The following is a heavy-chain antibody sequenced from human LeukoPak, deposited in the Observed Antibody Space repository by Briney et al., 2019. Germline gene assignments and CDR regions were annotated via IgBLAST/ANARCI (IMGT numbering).Heavy chain of an antibody. J-gene: IGHJ4*02. V-gene: IGHV1-8*01. D-gene: IGHD6-6*01. CDR1: GYTLTSYD. CDR3: ARDDKYSSSSHFDY. CDR2: MNPNSGRT. Sequence: ASVKVSCKASGYTLTSYDINWVRQATGQGLEWMGWMNPNSGRTGYSQKFQGRITITRNTSISTAYMELRSLRSDDTAVYYCARDDKYSSSSHFDYWGQGTLVTVSS.